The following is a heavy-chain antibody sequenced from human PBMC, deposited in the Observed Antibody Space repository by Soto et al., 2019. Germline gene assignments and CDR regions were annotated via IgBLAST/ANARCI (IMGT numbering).Heavy chain of an antibody. V-gene: IGHV1-18*01. D-gene: IGHD4-17*01. CDR1: GYTFTSYG. CDR3: ARDPMFEQPPFGDYAEPPNQPRDDY. CDR2: ISAYNGNT. J-gene: IGHJ4*02. Sequence: ASVKVSCKASGYTFTSYGISWVRQAPGQGLEWMGWISAYNGNTNYAQKLQGRVTMTTDTSTSTAYMELRSLRSDDTAVYYCARDPMFEQPPFGDYAEPPNQPRDDYWGQGTLVTVSS.